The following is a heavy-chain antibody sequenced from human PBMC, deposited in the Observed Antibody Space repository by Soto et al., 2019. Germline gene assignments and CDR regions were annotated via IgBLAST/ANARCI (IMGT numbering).Heavy chain of an antibody. CDR2: ISYDGSNK. V-gene: IGHV3-30-3*01. D-gene: IGHD1-26*01. J-gene: IGHJ5*02. CDR1: GFTFSSYA. Sequence: GGSLRLSCSASGFTFSSYAMHWVRQAPGKGLEWVAVISYDGSNKYYADSVKGRFTISRDNSKNTLYLQMNSLRAEDTAVYYCARTRGSYYDWFDPWGQGTQVTVSS. CDR3: ARTRGSYYDWFDP.